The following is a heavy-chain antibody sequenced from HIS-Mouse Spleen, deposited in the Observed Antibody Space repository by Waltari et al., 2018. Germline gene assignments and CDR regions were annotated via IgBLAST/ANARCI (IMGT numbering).Heavy chain of an antibody. V-gene: IGHV3-30*18. CDR2: IADDGGNK. CDR1: GFTFSSYG. CDR3: AKASSGWLDY. D-gene: IGHD6-19*01. J-gene: IGHJ4*02. Sequence: QVQLVESGGGVVQPGRSLRLSCSASGFTFSSYGMHWVGQAPGQGLGWGAVIADDGGNKYYADSVKGRFTISRDNSKNTLYLQRNSLRAEDTAVYYCAKASSGWLDYWGQGTLVTVSS.